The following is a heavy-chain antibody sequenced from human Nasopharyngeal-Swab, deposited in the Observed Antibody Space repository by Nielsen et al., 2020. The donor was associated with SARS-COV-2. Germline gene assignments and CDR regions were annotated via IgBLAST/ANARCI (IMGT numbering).Heavy chain of an antibody. CDR3: ATLSSSWYEYYFDY. CDR2: IYYGGST. V-gene: IGHV4-39*01. J-gene: IGHJ4*02. D-gene: IGHD6-13*01. CDR1: GGSISSSTYY. Sequence: SETLSLTCTVSGGSISSSTYYWAWIRQPPGKGLEWIGSIYYGGSTYYNPSLKSRVTISVDTSKNQFSLKLSSVTAADTAVYYCATLSSSWYEYYFDYWGQGTPGHRLL.